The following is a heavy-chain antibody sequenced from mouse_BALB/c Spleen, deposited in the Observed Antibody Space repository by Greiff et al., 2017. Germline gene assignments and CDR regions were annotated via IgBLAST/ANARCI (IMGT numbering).Heavy chain of an antibody. CDR1: GFSLTSYG. J-gene: IGHJ3*01. CDR2: IWAGGST. CDR3: AREYYYGSSAFAY. D-gene: IGHD1-1*01. V-gene: IGHV2-9*02. Sequence: VQLVESGPGLVAPSQSLSITCTVSGFSLTSYGVHWVRQPPGKGLEWLGVIWAGGSTNYNSALMSRLSISKDNSKSQVFLKMNSLQTDDTAMYYCAREYYYGSSAFAYWGQGTLVTVSA.